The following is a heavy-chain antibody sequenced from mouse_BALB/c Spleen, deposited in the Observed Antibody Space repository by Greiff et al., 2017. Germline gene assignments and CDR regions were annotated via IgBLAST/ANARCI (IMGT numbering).Heavy chain of an antibody. Sequence: VKLQESGAELARPGASVKLSCKASGYTFTSYWMQWVKQRPGQGLEWIGAIYPGDGDTRYTQKFKGKATLTADKSSSTAYMQLSSLASEDSAVYYCARRDVDNLYAMDYWGQGTSVTVSS. V-gene: IGHV1-87*01. CDR3: ARRDVDNLYAMDY. D-gene: IGHD1-3*01. CDR1: GYTFTSYW. J-gene: IGHJ4*01. CDR2: IYPGDGDT.